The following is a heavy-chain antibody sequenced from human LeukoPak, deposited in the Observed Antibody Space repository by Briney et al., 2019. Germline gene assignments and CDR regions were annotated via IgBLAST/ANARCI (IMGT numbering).Heavy chain of an antibody. J-gene: IGHJ4*02. CDR3: ARHITCSSTSCYPLLDY. CDR2: INHSGST. CDR1: GGSFSGYY. D-gene: IGHD2-2*01. Sequence: PPETLSLTCAVYGGSFSGYYWSWIRQPPGKGLEWIGEINHSGSTNYNPSLKSRVTISVDTSKNQFSLKLSSVTAADTAVYYCARHITCSSTSCYPLLDYWGQGTLVTVSS. V-gene: IGHV4-34*01.